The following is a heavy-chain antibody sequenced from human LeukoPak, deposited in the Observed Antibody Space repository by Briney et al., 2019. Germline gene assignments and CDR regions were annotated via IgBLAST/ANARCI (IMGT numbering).Heavy chain of an antibody. CDR1: GGTFSSYT. CDR3: ARLAVVVPAAIWESGWFDP. V-gene: IGHV1-69*02. Sequence: SVKVSCKASGGTFSSYTISWVRQAPGQGLEWMGRIIPILGIANYAQKFQGRVTITADKSTSTAYMELSCLRSEDTAVYYCARLAVVVPAAIWESGWFDPWGQGTLVTVSS. J-gene: IGHJ5*02. CDR2: IIPILGIA. D-gene: IGHD2-2*02.